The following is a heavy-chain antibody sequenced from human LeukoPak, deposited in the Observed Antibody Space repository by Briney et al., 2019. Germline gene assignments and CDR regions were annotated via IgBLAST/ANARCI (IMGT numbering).Heavy chain of an antibody. CDR3: ARDRIAAASEVD. Sequence: ASVKVSCKASGYTFTGYYMHWVRQAPGQGLEWMGWINPNSGGTNYAQKLQGRVTMTRDTSISTAYMELSRLRSDDTAVYYCARDRIAAASEVDWGQGTLVTVSS. CDR2: INPNSGGT. CDR1: GYTFTGYY. D-gene: IGHD6-13*01. V-gene: IGHV1-2*02. J-gene: IGHJ4*02.